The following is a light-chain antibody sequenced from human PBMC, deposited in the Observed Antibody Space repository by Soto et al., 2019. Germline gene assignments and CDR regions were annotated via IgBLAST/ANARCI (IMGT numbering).Light chain of an antibody. CDR3: QQYNRT. Sequence: DIRMTQSPSTLSASVGDRVTITCRASQSISSWLAWYQQKPGKAPKLLIYKASSLESGVPSRFSGSGSGTEFTLTISSLQPDDFATYYCQQYNRTSGKGTKVEIK. V-gene: IGKV1-5*03. J-gene: IGKJ1*01. CDR2: KAS. CDR1: QSISSW.